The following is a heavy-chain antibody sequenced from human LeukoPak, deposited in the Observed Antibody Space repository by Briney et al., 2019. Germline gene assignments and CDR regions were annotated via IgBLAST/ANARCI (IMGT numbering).Heavy chain of an antibody. J-gene: IGHJ4*02. CDR2: TNSGGATT. Sequence: GGSLRLSCATSGFPFSDFSMSWVRQAPGKGPEWISTTNSGGATTDYAESVKGRFTISRDNSKNILYLQMSSLRVEDTAMYYCAKQSYARSLGEGGPGTLVTVSS. CDR3: AKQSYARSLGE. V-gene: IGHV3-23*01. CDR1: GFPFSDFS. D-gene: IGHD2-8*01.